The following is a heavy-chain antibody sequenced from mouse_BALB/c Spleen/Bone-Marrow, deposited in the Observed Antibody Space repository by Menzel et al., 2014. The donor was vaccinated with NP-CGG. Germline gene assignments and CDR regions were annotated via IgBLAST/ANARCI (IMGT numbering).Heavy chain of an antibody. CDR2: IDPENGNT. CDR1: GFNIKDYY. V-gene: IGHV14-1*02. CDR3: ARRYGSSFDY. D-gene: IGHD1-1*01. J-gene: IGHJ2*01. Sequence: EVQVVESGAELVRPGALVKLSCKASGFNIKDYYMHWVIQRPEQGLEWIGWIDPENGNTIYDPKFQGKASITADTSSNTAYLQLSNLTSEDTAVYYCARRYGSSFDYWGQGTTLTVSS.